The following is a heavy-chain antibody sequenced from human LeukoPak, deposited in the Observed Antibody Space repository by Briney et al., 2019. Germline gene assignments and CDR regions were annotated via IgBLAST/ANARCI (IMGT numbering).Heavy chain of an antibody. J-gene: IGHJ4*02. V-gene: IGHV3-33*06. CDR3: AKDGPPHTMVRGVIRYYFDY. CDR1: GFTFSSYG. Sequence: GGSLRLSCAASGFTFSSYGMHWVRQAPGKGLEWVVVIWYDGGNKYYADSVKGRFTISRDNSKNTLYLQMDSLRAEDTAVYYCAKDGPPHTMVRGVIRYYFDYWGQGTLVIVSS. D-gene: IGHD3-10*01. CDR2: IWYDGGNK.